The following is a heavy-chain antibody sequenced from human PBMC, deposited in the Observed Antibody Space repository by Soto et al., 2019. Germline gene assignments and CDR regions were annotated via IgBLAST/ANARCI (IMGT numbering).Heavy chain of an antibody. V-gene: IGHV1-46*01. Sequence: QVQLVQSGAEVKKPGASVKVSCKASGYTFTSHYMHWVRQAPGQGLEWMGLINPSAGSTSYAQNFQGRVTMTRDTSTSTVFMDLSSLRSEDTATYYCATPSGYWGQGTLVTVSS. CDR1: GYTFTSHY. CDR3: ATPSGY. D-gene: IGHD3-10*01. J-gene: IGHJ4*02. CDR2: INPSAGST.